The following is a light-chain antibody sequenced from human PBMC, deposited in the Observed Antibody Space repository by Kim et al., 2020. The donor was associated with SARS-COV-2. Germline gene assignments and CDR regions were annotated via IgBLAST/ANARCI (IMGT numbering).Light chain of an antibody. V-gene: IGLV3-1*01. CDR2: QDS. Sequence: SYELTQPPSVSVSPGQTASITCPGDKLGDKYACWYQQKPGQSPVLVIYQDSKRPSGIPERFSGSNSGTTATLTISGTQAMDEADYYCQAWDSSTVLGGGTQLTV. J-gene: IGLJ2*01. CDR1: KLGDKY. CDR3: QAWDSSTV.